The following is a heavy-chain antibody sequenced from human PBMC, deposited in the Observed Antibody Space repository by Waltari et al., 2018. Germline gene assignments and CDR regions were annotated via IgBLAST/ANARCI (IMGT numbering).Heavy chain of an antibody. D-gene: IGHD6-19*01. J-gene: IGHJ4*02. V-gene: IGHV4-31*03. CDR1: GASLTTGGFY. CDR2: VYYDVEM. CDR3: VRATAGAASPFDY. Sequence: QVHLQESAPGLVKPSETLSLTCTVAGASLTTGGFYWGWVRQRPGKGLEWIGYVYYDVEMFYSPSLTSRIVISLDKTKNQFSLNLGSVTAADTATYFCVRATAGAASPFDYWGKGTLVTVSS.